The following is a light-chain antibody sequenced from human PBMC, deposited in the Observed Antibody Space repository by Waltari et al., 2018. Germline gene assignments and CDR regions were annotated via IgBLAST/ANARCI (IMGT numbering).Light chain of an antibody. CDR3: QQRHDWPLT. Sequence: EIVLTQSPATLSLSPGERATLSCRASQSVSSYLAWYQQRPGQAPRLLIYDAFNRATGIPARFSGSGSGTDFTLTISSLEPEDFAVYYCQQRHDWPLTFSGGTTVEI. V-gene: IGKV3-11*01. CDR1: QSVSSY. CDR2: DAF. J-gene: IGKJ4*01.